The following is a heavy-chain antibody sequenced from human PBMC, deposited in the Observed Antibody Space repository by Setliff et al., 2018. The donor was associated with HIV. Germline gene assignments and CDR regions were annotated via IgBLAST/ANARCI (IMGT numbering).Heavy chain of an antibody. Sequence: GGSLRLSCTASGFTVGDYAMNWFRQAPGKGLEWVAVISYDGSNKYYADSVKGRFTISRDHSKNTLYLQMKSLKSEDTAVYYCARAHDFGDYAPGYWGQGTRVTV. CDR3: ARAHDFGDYAPGY. CDR2: ISYDGSNK. CDR1: GFTVGDYA. J-gene: IGHJ4*02. D-gene: IGHD4-17*01. V-gene: IGHV3-30*04.